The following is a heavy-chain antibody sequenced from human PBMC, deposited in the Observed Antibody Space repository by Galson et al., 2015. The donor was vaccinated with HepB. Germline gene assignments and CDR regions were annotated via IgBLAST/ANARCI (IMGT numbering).Heavy chain of an antibody. D-gene: IGHD1-26*01. V-gene: IGHV3-30*18. CDR1: GFTFSSYG. CDR3: AKGEELPKNYYYYMDV. Sequence: SLRLSCAASGFTFSSYGMHWVRQAPGKGLEWVAVISYDGSNKYYADSVKGRFTISRDNSKNTLYLQMNSLRAEDTAVYYCAKGEELPKNYYYYMDVWGKGTTVTVSS. CDR2: ISYDGSNK. J-gene: IGHJ6*03.